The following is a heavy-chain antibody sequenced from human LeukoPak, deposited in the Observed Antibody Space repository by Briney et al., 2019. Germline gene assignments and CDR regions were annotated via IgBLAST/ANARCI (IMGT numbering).Heavy chain of an antibody. J-gene: IGHJ4*02. CDR3: ARAVEMATIEDY. Sequence: GRSLRLSCAASGFTFSSYAMHWVRQAPGKGLEWVAVISYDGSNKYYADSVKGRFTISRDNAKNSLYLQMNSLRAEDTAVYYCARAVEMATIEDYWGQGTLVTVSS. CDR2: ISYDGSNK. CDR1: GFTFSSYA. V-gene: IGHV3-30-3*01. D-gene: IGHD5-24*01.